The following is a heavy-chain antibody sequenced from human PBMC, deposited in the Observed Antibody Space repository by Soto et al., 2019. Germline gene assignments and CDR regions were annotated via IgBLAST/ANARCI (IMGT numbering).Heavy chain of an antibody. CDR2: TNHSGST. V-gene: IGHV4-34*01. J-gene: IGHJ6*01. Sequence: SESRSLTCVLYGRPLSAYCWSCIRQPPGKGLGWTGETNHSGSTNDNPSLKSRVTKSVDTSKNQCSLKLSSVTAADTAVYYCARGRRPYYDFWSGSTAYYYYGMDVWGQGTTVTVSS. CDR1: GRPLSAYC. CDR3: ARGRRPYYDFWSGSTAYYYYGMDV. D-gene: IGHD3-3*01.